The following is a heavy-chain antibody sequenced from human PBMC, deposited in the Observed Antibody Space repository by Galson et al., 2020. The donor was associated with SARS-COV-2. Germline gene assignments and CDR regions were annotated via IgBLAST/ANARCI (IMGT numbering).Heavy chain of an antibody. Sequence: SGPTLVKPTPTHTLNCTFSGFSLSTSGMCVSWIRQPPAKDLEWLARIDRDDDKYYSTSLKTSITISKDTSKNQVVLTMTNMDPVDTATYYCARDVTTHLDDGGQGTLVTVSS. J-gene: IGHJ4*02. CDR1: GFSLSTSGMC. CDR2: IDRDDDK. CDR3: ARDVTTHLDD. V-gene: IGHV2-70*11. D-gene: IGHD4-17*01.